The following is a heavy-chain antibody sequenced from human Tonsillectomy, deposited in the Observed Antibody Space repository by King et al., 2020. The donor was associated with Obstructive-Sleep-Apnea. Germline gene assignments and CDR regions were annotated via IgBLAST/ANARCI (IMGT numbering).Heavy chain of an antibody. CDR1: GFTFSSYS. Sequence: VQLVESGGGLVQPGGSLRLSCAASGFTFSSYSMNWVRQAPGKGLEWVSYISSSSSTINYADSVKGRFTISRDNAKNSLYLQMNSLRAEDKAVYYCARGATPNYYGMDVWGQGTTVTVSS. V-gene: IGHV3-48*04. CDR2: ISSSSSTI. J-gene: IGHJ6*02. CDR3: ARGATPNYYGMDV.